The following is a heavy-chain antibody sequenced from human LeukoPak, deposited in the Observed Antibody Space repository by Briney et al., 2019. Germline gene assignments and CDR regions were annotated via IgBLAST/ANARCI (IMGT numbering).Heavy chain of an antibody. CDR2: IYNDGSST. V-gene: IGHV3-74*01. CDR3: VKGRDFYMDV. Sequence: GGSLRLSCAVSGLTFSNYWMHWVRQAPGKGLVWVSRIYNDGSSTSYADSVKGRFTISRDNAKSTLYLQMNSLRAEDTAVYYCVKGRDFYMDVWGRGTAVTVSS. CDR1: GLTFSNYW. J-gene: IGHJ6*03.